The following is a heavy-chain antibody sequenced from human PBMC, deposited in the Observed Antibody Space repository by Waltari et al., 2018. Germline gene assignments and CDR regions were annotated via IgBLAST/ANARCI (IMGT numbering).Heavy chain of an antibody. CDR2: ISYDGSNK. CDR1: GFTFSSSA. Sequence: QVQLVESGGGVVQPGRSLRLSCAASGFTFSSSAMHWVRQAPGKGLEWVAVISYDGSNKYYADSVKGRFTISRDNSKNTLYLQMNSLRAEDTAVYYCARDKEIPFDYWGQGTLVTVSS. V-gene: IGHV3-30*01. CDR3: ARDKEIPFDY. J-gene: IGHJ4*02.